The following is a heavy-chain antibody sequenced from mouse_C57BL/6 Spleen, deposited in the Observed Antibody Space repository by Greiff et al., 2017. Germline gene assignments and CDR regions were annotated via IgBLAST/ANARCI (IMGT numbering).Heavy chain of an antibody. J-gene: IGHJ2*01. D-gene: IGHD1-1*01. CDR2: IYPGDGDT. CDR3: ARRGTVAYFDY. Sequence: QVQLQQSGAELVKPGASVKISCKASGYAFSSYWMNWVKQRPGQGLEWIGQIYPGDGDTNYNGKFKGKATLTADKSSSTAYMQLSSLTSEDSAVYFCARRGTVAYFDYWGQGTTLTVSS. CDR1: GYAFSSYW. V-gene: IGHV1-80*01.